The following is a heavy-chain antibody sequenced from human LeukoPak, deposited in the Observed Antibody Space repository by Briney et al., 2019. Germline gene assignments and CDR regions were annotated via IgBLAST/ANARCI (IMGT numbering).Heavy chain of an antibody. CDR1: GGSFSGYY. Sequence: SETLSLTCAVYGGSFSGYYWSWIHQPPGKGLEWIGEINHSGSTNYNPSLKSRVTISVDTSKNQFSLKLSSVTAADTAVYYCARALSYYYDSSGYYLPPARWFDPWGQGTLVTVSS. D-gene: IGHD3-22*01. J-gene: IGHJ5*02. V-gene: IGHV4-34*01. CDR2: INHSGST. CDR3: ARALSYYYDSSGYYLPPARWFDP.